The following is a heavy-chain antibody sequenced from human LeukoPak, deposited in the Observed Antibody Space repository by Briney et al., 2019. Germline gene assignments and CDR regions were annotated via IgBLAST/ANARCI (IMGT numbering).Heavy chain of an antibody. V-gene: IGHV4-39*07. D-gene: IGHD6-13*01. Sequence: SETLSLTCTVSGGSISSTSYHWAWIRQPPGKGLEWIGYIYQNGNTYYNPSLKSRVTISVDRSKNQFSLNLSSVTAADTAVYYCGRGGIAAAASGIDYWGQGTLVAVSS. J-gene: IGHJ4*02. CDR2: IYQNGNT. CDR3: GRGGIAAAASGIDY. CDR1: GGSISSTSYH.